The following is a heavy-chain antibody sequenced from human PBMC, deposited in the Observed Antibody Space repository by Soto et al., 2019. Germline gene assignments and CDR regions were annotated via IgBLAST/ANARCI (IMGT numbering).Heavy chain of an antibody. D-gene: IGHD5-18*01. V-gene: IGHV3-48*03. CDR1: GFTFSSYE. CDR3: ASGYSYGSYFDY. Sequence: EVQLVESGGGLVQPGGSLRLSCAASGFTFSSYEMNWLRQAPGKGLEWVSYISSSGSTIYYADSVKGRFTISRDNAKNSLYLQMISLRAVDTAVYYCASGYSYGSYFDYWGQGTLVTVSS. J-gene: IGHJ4*02. CDR2: ISSSGSTI.